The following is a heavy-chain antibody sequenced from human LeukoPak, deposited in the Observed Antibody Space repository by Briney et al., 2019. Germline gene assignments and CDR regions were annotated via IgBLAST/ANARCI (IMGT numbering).Heavy chain of an antibody. V-gene: IGHV1-8*03. CDR3: ASAHCSGSSCFWGAFEF. J-gene: IGHJ3*01. CDR2: MNPISGNT. D-gene: IGHD2-2*01. CDR1: GYTFISYD. Sequence: ASVKVSCKASGYTFISYDINWLRQATGQGPEWMGWMNPISGNTGYAQKFQGRVTLTRNTSITTAYMELSSLKSDDTAVYYCASAHCSGSSCFWGAFEFWGQGTMVTVSS.